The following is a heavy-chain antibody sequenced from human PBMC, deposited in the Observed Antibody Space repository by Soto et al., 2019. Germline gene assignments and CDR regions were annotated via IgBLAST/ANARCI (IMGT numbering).Heavy chain of an antibody. Sequence: EVQLVESGGGLIKPGGSLRLSCEGSGFIFSDYEMNWVRQVPGKGLEWISYISISGTIIHYADSVKGRFTISRDNAKKSVIRQTNSLRDDDTANYYCAETPSVETFTESPLDVWGQGTQVTVSS. CDR3: AETPSVETFTESPLDV. D-gene: IGHD2-8*02. CDR1: GFIFSDYE. J-gene: IGHJ4*01. V-gene: IGHV3-48*03. CDR2: ISISGTII.